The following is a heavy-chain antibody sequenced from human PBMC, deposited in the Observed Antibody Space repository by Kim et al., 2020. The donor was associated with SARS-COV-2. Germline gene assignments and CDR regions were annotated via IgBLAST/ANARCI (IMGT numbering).Heavy chain of an antibody. D-gene: IGHD3-3*01. CDR1: GYTSMSYW. CDR2: IYPGDSDT. V-gene: IGHV5-51*01. CDR3: ARGGWRSRKDGFDI. Sequence: GESLKISCKASGYTSMSYWIGWVRQMPGKGLEWMGIIYPGDSDTRYRPSFRGQVTISADESTTTAYLQLRSLKAVDTAMYYCARGGWRSRKDGFDIWGQGTMVTGSS. J-gene: IGHJ3*02.